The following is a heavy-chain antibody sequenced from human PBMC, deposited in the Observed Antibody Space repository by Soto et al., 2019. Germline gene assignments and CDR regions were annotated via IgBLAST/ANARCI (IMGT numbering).Heavy chain of an antibody. CDR1: GYTFTSYA. CDR3: ARNIVGPTYYYGMDV. J-gene: IGHJ6*02. D-gene: IGHD1-26*01. Sequence: ASVKVSCKASGYTFTSYAMHWVRQAPGQRLEWMGWINAGNGNTKYSQKFQGRVTITRDTSASTAYMELSSLRSEDTAVYYCARNIVGPTYYYGMDVWGQGTTVTVSS. CDR2: INAGNGNT. V-gene: IGHV1-3*01.